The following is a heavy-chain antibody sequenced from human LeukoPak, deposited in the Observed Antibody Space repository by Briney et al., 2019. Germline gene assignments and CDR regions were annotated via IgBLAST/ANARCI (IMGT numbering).Heavy chain of an antibody. Sequence: GGSLRLSCAASGFTFSSYWMSWVRQAPGKGLEWVANIKQDGGEKYYVDSVKGRFTISRDNAKNSLYLQMNSLRAEDTAVYYCARDLRLFSVGLKNWFDPWGQGTLVTVSS. CDR2: IKQDGGEK. CDR3: ARDLRLFSVGLKNWFDP. J-gene: IGHJ5*02. V-gene: IGHV3-7*01. D-gene: IGHD2-21*01. CDR1: GFTFSSYW.